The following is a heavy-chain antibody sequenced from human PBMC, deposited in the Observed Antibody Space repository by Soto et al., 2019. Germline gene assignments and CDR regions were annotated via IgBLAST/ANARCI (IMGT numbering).Heavy chain of an antibody. D-gene: IGHD3-10*01. V-gene: IGHV4-59*01. CDR3: ARLARGEAAMYYYYYMDV. CDR1: GGSISSYY. J-gene: IGHJ6*03. CDR2: IYYSGST. Sequence: SETLSLTCTVSGGSISSYYWSWIRQPPGKGLEWIGYIYYSGSTNYNPSLKSRVTISVDTSKNQFSLKLSSVTAADTAVYYCARLARGEAAMYYYYYMDVWGKGTTVTVSS.